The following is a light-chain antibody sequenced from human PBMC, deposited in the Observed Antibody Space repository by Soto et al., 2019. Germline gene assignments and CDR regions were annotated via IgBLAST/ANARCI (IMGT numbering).Light chain of an antibody. Sequence: QSALTQPPSVSGAPGQRVTISCTGSSSNIGAGCDVRWYQQLPGTAPKLLIYGNSNRPSGVPDRFSGSKSGTSASLAITGLQAEDGADYYCQSYDSSLSGYVFGTGTKVTVL. CDR1: SSNIGAGCD. J-gene: IGLJ1*01. CDR2: GNS. V-gene: IGLV1-40*01. CDR3: QSYDSSLSGYV.